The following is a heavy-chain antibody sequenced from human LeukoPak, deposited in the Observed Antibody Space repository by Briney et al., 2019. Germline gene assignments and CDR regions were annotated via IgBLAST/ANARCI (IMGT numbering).Heavy chain of an antibody. CDR3: ARQAISGSYFGSAFDI. J-gene: IGHJ3*02. CDR1: GYSFTSYW. D-gene: IGHD1-26*01. CDR2: IYPGDSDT. Sequence: GESLKISCKGSGYSFTSYWIGWVRQVPGKGLEWMGIIYPGDSDTRYSPSFQGQVTISADKSISTAYLQWSSLKASDTAMYYCARQAISGSYFGSAFDIWGQGTMVTVSS. V-gene: IGHV5-51*01.